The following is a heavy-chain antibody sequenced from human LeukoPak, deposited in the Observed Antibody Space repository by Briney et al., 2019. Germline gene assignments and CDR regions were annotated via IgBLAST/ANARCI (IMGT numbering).Heavy chain of an antibody. V-gene: IGHV4-4*07. CDR1: GGSISSYY. CDR2: IYTSGST. Sequence: SETLSLTCTVSGGSISSYYWSWIRQPAGKGLEWIGSIYTSGSTNYNPSLKSGVTMSVATSKNHFSLKLSSVTAADTAVYYCAREYTGIAEYDFDYWGQGTLVTVSS. CDR3: AREYTGIAEYDFDY. D-gene: IGHD6-13*01. J-gene: IGHJ4*02.